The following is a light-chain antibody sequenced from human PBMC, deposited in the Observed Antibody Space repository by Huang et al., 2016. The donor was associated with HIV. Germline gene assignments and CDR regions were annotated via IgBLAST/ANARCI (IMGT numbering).Light chain of an antibody. CDR1: QTVSSN. V-gene: IGKV3-15*01. CDR3: QQYGNWPPWT. J-gene: IGKJ1*01. CDR2: GAS. Sequence: EIVMTQSPAILAVSPGERATLSCRASQTVSSNLAWYQQKPGQAPSLLIYGASTRATGIPARCSGGGSGTEFTLTISSLQSEDFALYYCQQYGNWPPWTFGQGTKVEIK.